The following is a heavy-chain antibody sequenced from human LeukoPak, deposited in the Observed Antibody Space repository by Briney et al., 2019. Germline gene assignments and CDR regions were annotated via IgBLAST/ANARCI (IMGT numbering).Heavy chain of an antibody. CDR1: GFTFSSYE. D-gene: IGHD6-13*01. V-gene: IGHV3-23*01. J-gene: IGHJ3*01. CDR3: ARAKIAAAGTGAFDV. Sequence: PGGSLRLSCAASGFTFSSYEMNWVRQAPGRGLEWVSAFSATDGSAQYAESVEGRFTISRDNSKNTLFLQMNSLGAEDTAVYYCARAKIAAAGTGAFDVWGQGTLVTVSS. CDR2: FSATDGSA.